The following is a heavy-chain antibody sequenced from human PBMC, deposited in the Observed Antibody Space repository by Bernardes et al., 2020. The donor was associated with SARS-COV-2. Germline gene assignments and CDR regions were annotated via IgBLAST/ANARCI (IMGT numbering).Heavy chain of an antibody. Sequence: GGSLRLSCAASGFTFSSYAMHWVRQAPGKGLEWVSYISANSGIKNYGDSVRARFTISRDNAKNSLFLQMNSLRDEDTAVYYCVKDGERGYDMDVWGQGTTVTVSS. CDR2: ISANSGIK. J-gene: IGHJ6*02. V-gene: IGHV3-48*02. CDR1: GFTFSSYA. D-gene: IGHD3-10*01. CDR3: VKDGERGYDMDV.